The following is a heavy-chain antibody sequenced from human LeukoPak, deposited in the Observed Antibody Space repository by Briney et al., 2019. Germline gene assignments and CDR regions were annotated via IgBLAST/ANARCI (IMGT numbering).Heavy chain of an antibody. D-gene: IGHD5-18*01. CDR2: ISAYNGNT. CDR1: GYTFTSYG. CDR3: ARHKGRPDTVLAQNFDY. J-gene: IGHJ4*02. V-gene: IGHV1-18*01. Sequence: ASVKVSCKASGYTFTSYGISWVRQAPGQGLEWMGWISAYNGNTNYAQKLQGRVTMTTDTSTSTAYMELRSLRSDDTAVYYCARHKGRPDTVLAQNFDYWGQGTLVTVSS.